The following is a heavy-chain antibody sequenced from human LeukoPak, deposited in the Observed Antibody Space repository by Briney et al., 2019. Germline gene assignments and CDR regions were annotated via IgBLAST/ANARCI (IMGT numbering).Heavy chain of an antibody. CDR2: ISAYNGNT. CDR3: ARGWDYDFWSGYYKSDAFDI. Sequence: ASVKVSCKASGYTFTSYGISWVRQAPGQGLEWMGWISAYNGNTNYAQKFQGRVTITTDESTSTAYMELSSLRSEDTAVYYCARGWDYDFWSGYYKSDAFDIWGQGTMVTVSS. CDR1: GYTFTSYG. J-gene: IGHJ3*02. V-gene: IGHV1-18*01. D-gene: IGHD3-3*01.